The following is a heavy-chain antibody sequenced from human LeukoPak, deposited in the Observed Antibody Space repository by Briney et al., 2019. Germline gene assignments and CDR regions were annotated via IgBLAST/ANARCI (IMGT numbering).Heavy chain of an antibody. V-gene: IGHV3-74*01. CDR1: GFTFSSYW. J-gene: IGHJ4*02. CDR2: INSDGSST. Sequence: GGSLRLSRAASGFTFSSYWMHWVRQAPGKGLVWVSRINSDGSSTNYADSVKGRFTISRDNAKNTLYLQMNSLRVEDTAVYYCARGEMVQVYWGQGTLVTVSS. CDR3: ARGEMVQVY. D-gene: IGHD5-24*01.